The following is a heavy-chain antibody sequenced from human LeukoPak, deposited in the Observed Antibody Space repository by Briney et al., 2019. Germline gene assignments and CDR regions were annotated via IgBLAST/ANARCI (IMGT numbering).Heavy chain of an antibody. V-gene: IGHV1-18*01. D-gene: IGHD3-3*01. CDR2: ISAYNGNT. Sequence: EASVKVSCKASGYTFTSYGISWVRQAPGQGLEWMGWISAYNGNTNYAQKLQGRVTMTTDTSTSTAYMELSSLRSEDTAVYYCARGLRTYYDFWSGSYWFDPWGQGTLVTVSS. CDR3: ARGLRTYYDFWSGSYWFDP. CDR1: GYTFTSYG. J-gene: IGHJ5*02.